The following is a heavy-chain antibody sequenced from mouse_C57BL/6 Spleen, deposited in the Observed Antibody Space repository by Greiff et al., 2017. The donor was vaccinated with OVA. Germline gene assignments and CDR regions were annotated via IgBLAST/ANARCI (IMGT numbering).Heavy chain of an antibody. V-gene: IGHV1-72*01. CDR3: ARKDYSNPWYFDV. CDR2: IDPNSGGT. Sequence: QVQLKQPGAELVKPGASVKLSCKASGYTFTSYWMHWVKQRPGRGLEWIGRIDPNSGGTKYNEKFKSKATLTVDKPSSTAYMQLSSLTSEDSAVYYCARKDYSNPWYFDVWGTGTTVTVSS. D-gene: IGHD2-5*01. J-gene: IGHJ1*03. CDR1: GYTFTSYW.